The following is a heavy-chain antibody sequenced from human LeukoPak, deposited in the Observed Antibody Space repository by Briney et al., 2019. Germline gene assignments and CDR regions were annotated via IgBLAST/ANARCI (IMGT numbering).Heavy chain of an antibody. V-gene: IGHV3-43*01. Sequence: GGSLRLSCAASGFTFDDYTMHWVRQAPGKGLEWVSLISWDGGGTYYADSVKGRFTISRDNSKNSLYLQMNSLRTEDTALYYCAKDTAVAAYFDYWGQGTLVTVSS. CDR2: ISWDGGGT. J-gene: IGHJ4*02. D-gene: IGHD6-19*01. CDR3: AKDTAVAAYFDY. CDR1: GFTFDDYT.